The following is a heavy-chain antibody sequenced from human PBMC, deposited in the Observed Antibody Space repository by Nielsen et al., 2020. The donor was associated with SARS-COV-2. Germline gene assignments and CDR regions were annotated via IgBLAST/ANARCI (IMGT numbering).Heavy chain of an antibody. Sequence: SVKVSCKASGGTFSSYTISWVRQAPGQGLEWMGRIIPILGIANYAQKFQGRVTITADKSTSTAYMELSSLRSEDTALYYCAKVPDDYSNYNVWGQGTTVTVSS. CDR1: GGTFSSYT. J-gene: IGHJ6*02. CDR2: IIPILGIA. CDR3: AKVPDDYSNYNV. V-gene: IGHV1-69*10. D-gene: IGHD4-11*01.